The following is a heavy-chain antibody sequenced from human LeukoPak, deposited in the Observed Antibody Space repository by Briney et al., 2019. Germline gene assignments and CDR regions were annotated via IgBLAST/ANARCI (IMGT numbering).Heavy chain of an antibody. D-gene: IGHD3-22*01. CDR2: ICYSGST. CDR1: GGSINSYC. V-gene: IGHV4-59*01. Sequence: SETLSLTCTVSGGSINSYCWSWIRQPPGKGLEWIGYICYSGSTNYNPSLRSRVTISVDTSRNHFSLNLSSVTAADTAVYYCARGGPDHSGYAGDAFDIWGQGTMVTVSS. CDR3: ARGGPDHSGYAGDAFDI. J-gene: IGHJ3*02.